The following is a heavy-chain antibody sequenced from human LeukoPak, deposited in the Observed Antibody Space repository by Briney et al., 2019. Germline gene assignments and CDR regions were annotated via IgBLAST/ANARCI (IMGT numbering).Heavy chain of an antibody. Sequence: GGSLRLSCAASGFTFSSYAMRWVRQAPGKGLEYVSAISSNGGSTYYANSVKGRFTISRDNSKNTLYLQMGSLRAEDMAVYYCARGRYGSSLAAYYFDYWGQGTLVTVSS. CDR3: ARGRYGSSLAAYYFDY. D-gene: IGHD6-13*01. J-gene: IGHJ4*02. CDR1: GFTFSSYA. CDR2: ISSNGGST. V-gene: IGHV3-64*01.